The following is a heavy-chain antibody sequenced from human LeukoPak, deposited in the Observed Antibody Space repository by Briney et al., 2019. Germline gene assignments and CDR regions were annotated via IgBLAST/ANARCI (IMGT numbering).Heavy chain of an antibody. Sequence: PSETLSLTCTVSGGSISSYYWSWIRQPPGKGLEWLGYIYYSGSTNYNPSLKSRVTISVDTSKNQFSLKLSSVTAADTAVYYCASNYYGSGSYWDYWGQGTLVTVSS. CDR2: IYYSGST. CDR3: ASNYYGSGSYWDY. CDR1: GGSISSYY. D-gene: IGHD3-10*01. J-gene: IGHJ4*02. V-gene: IGHV4-59*01.